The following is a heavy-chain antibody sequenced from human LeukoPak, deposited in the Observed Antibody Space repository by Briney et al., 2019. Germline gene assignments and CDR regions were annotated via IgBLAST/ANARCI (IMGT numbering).Heavy chain of an antibody. J-gene: IGHJ4*02. V-gene: IGHV3-9*01. D-gene: IGHD5-18*01. Sequence: AGGSLRLSCAASGFTFDDYAMHWVRQAPGKGLEWVSGISWNSGSIGYADSVKGRFTISRDNAKNSLYLQMNSLRAEDTAVYYCARDRGGGYSYGLNWGQGTLVTVSS. CDR2: ISWNSGSI. CDR3: ARDRGGGYSYGLN. CDR1: GFTFDDYA.